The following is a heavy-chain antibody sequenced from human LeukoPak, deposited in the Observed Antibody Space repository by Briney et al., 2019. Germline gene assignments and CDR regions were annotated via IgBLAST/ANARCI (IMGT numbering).Heavy chain of an antibody. Sequence: SETLSLTCTVSGGSISISGYYWGWIRQTPGKGLEWIANIYYSGSTYYNPSLKSRVTISVDTSKNQFSLKLSSVTAADTAVYYFARWTPVPTADYWCQGTMVTVSS. D-gene: IGHD4-17*01. CDR3: ARWTPVPTADY. CDR1: GGSISISGYY. J-gene: IGHJ4*02. CDR2: IYYSGST. V-gene: IGHV4-39*01.